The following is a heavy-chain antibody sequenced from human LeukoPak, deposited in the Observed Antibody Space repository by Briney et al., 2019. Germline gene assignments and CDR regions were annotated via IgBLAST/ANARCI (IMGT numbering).Heavy chain of an antibody. CDR3: ASVERYFDWLYGAFDI. CDR1: GGSISSGGYY. CDR2: IYYSGST. D-gene: IGHD3-9*01. V-gene: IGHV4-31*03. J-gene: IGHJ3*02. Sequence: SQTLSLTCTVSGGSISSGGYYWSWIRQPPGKGLEWSGYIYYSGSTYYNPSLKSRVTISVDTSKNQFSLKLSSVTAADTAVYYCASVERYFDWLYGAFDIWGQGTMVTVSS.